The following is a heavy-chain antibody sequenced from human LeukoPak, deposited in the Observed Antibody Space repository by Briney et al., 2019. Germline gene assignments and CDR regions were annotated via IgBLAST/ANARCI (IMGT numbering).Heavy chain of an antibody. D-gene: IGHD1-26*01. Sequence: PGRSLRLSCAASGFTFSSYGMHWVRQAPGKGLEWVAVIWYDGSNKYYADSVKGRFTISRDNSKNTLYLQMNSLRAEDTAVYYCARKSGSYYGMDVWGQGTTVTVSS. V-gene: IGHV3-33*01. J-gene: IGHJ6*02. CDR3: ARKSGSYYGMDV. CDR1: GFTFSSYG. CDR2: IWYDGSNK.